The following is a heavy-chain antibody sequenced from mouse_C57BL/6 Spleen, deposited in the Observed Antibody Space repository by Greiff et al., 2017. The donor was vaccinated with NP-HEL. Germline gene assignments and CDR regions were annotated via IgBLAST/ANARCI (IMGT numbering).Heavy chain of an antibody. CDR1: GFTFSSYA. V-gene: IGHV5-4*01. Sequence: DVKLVESGGGLVKPGGSLKLSCAASGFTFSSYAMSWVRQTPEKRLEWVATISDGGSYTYYPDNVKGRFTISRDNAKNNLYLQMSHLKSEDTAMYYCAREDDYFDYWGQGTTLTVSS. CDR3: AREDDYFDY. J-gene: IGHJ2*01. CDR2: ISDGGSYT.